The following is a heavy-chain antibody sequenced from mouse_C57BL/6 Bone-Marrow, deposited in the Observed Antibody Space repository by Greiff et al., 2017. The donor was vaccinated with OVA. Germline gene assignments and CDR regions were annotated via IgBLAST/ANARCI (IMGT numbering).Heavy chain of an antibody. CDR2: IHPNSGST. D-gene: IGHD2-10*01. J-gene: IGHJ4*01. V-gene: IGHV1-64*01. CDR3: ARSPYYYYAIDY. CDR1: GYTFTSYW. Sequence: VQLQQPGAELVKPGASVKLSCKASGYTFTSYWMHWVKQRPGQGLEWIGMIHPNSGSTNYNEKFKSKATLTVDKSSSTAHMQLISLPSYDSAVYSCARSPYYYYAIDYWGQGTSVTVSS.